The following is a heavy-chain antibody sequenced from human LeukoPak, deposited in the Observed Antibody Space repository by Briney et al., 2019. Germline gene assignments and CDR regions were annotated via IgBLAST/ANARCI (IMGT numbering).Heavy chain of an antibody. CDR3: ARVASSSYYYYYYMDV. Sequence: ASVKVSCKASGGTFSSYAISWVRQAPGQGLEWMGGIIPIFGTANYAQKFQGRVTITADESTSTAYMELSSLRSEDTAVYYCARVASSSYYYYYYMDVWGKGTTVTVSS. D-gene: IGHD6-6*01. CDR1: GGTFSSYA. J-gene: IGHJ6*03. V-gene: IGHV1-69*01. CDR2: IIPIFGTA.